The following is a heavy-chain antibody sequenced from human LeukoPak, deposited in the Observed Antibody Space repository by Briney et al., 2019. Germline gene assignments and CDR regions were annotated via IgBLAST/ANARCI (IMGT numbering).Heavy chain of an antibody. Sequence: SETLSLTCTVSGGSISSGGYYWSWIRQHPGKGLEWIGYIYYSGSTYYNPSLKSRVTISVDTSKNQFSLKPSSVTAADTAVYYCARWVRGDSSGYLIHDAFDIWGQGTMVTVSS. CDR2: IYYSGST. CDR3: ARWVRGDSSGYLIHDAFDI. CDR1: GGSISSGGYY. D-gene: IGHD3-22*01. V-gene: IGHV4-31*03. J-gene: IGHJ3*02.